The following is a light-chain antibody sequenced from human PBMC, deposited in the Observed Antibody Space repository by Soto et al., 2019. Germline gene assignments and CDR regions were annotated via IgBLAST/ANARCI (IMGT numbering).Light chain of an antibody. CDR2: LNSDGSH. J-gene: IGLJ2*01. CDR1: SGHSNYA. V-gene: IGLV4-69*01. CDR3: QTWCSGIVV. Sequence: QPVLTQSPSASASLGASVKLTCTLSSGHSNYAIAWHQQQSEKGPRYLMKLNSDGSHSKGDGIPGRFSGSSSGAERYLTISSLQSEDEADYYCQTWCSGIVVFGGGTKLTVL.